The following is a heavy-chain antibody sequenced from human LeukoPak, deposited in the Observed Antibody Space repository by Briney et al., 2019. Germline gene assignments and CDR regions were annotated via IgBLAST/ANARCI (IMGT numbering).Heavy chain of an antibody. CDR3: ARAPADFWSGYPGYFDL. J-gene: IGHJ2*01. CDR1: GGSISSYY. Sequence: SETLSLTCTVSGGSISSYYWSWIRQPAGKGLEWIGRIYTSGSTNYNPSLKSRVTMSVDTSKNQFSLKLSSVTAADTAVYYCARAPADFWSGYPGYFDLWGRGTLVTVSS. CDR2: IYTSGST. V-gene: IGHV4-4*07. D-gene: IGHD3-3*01.